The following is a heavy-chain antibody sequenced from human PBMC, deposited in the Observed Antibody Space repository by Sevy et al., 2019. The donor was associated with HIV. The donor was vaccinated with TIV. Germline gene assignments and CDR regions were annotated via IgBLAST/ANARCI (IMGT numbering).Heavy chain of an antibody. D-gene: IGHD2-2*01. CDR3: AGAIVVVPAEDSNWFDP. V-gene: IGHV1-69*13. CDR1: GGTFSSYA. Sequence: ASVKVSCKASGGTFSSYAISWVRQAPGQGLEWMGGIIPIFGTANYAQKFQGRVTITADESTTTAYMELSSLRSEDTAVYYCAGAIVVVPAEDSNWFDPWGQGTLVTVSS. J-gene: IGHJ5*02. CDR2: IIPIFGTA.